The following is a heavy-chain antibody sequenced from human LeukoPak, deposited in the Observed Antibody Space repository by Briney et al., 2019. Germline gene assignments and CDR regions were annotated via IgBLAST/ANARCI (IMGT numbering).Heavy chain of an antibody. D-gene: IGHD1-26*01. V-gene: IGHV3-48*01. CDR3: ARLSGSFLDY. CDR2: ISSSSSTI. J-gene: IGHJ4*02. Sequence: GGSLRLSCAASGFTFSSYSMNWVRQAPGKGLERVSYISSSSSTIYYADSVKGRFTISRDNSKNTLYLQMNSLRAEDTAVYYCARLSGSFLDYWGQGTLVTVSS. CDR1: GFTFSSYS.